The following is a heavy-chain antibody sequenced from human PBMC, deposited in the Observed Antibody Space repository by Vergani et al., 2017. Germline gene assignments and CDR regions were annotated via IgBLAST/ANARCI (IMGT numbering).Heavy chain of an antibody. V-gene: IGHV1-69*01. Sequence: QVQVVQSGAEVKKSGSSVKVSCKASGGTFSSYAISWVRQAPGQGLEWMGGIIPIFGTANYAQKFQGRVTITADESTSTAYMELSSLRSEDTAVYYCASRDITIFGVVIIRGYYYYGMDVWGQGTTVTVSS. D-gene: IGHD3-3*01. CDR2: IIPIFGTA. CDR3: ASRDITIFGVVIIRGYYYYGMDV. J-gene: IGHJ6*02. CDR1: GGTFSSYA.